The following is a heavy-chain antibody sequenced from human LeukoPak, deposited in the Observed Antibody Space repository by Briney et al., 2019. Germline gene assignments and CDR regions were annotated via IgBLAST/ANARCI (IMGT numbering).Heavy chain of an antibody. J-gene: IGHJ4*02. D-gene: IGHD6-13*01. CDR3: AKDIAAAGTGVFDY. CDR2: ISWNSGSI. CDR1: GFTFDDYA. Sequence: PGRSLRLSCAASGFTFDDYAMHWVRQAPGKGLEWASGISWNSGSIGYADSVKGRFTISRDNAKNSLYLQMNSLRAEDTALYYCAKDIAAAGTGVFDYWGQGTLVTVSS. V-gene: IGHV3-9*01.